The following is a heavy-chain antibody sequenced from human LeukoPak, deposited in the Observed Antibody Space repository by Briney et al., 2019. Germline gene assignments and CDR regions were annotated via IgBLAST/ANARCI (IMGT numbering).Heavy chain of an antibody. D-gene: IGHD3-22*01. V-gene: IGHV3-21*01. Sequence: PGGSLRLSCAASGFTFSGYSMNWVRQAPGKGLEWVSSISSSSSYIYYADSVKGRFTISRDNAKNSLYLQMNSLRAEDTAVYYCARDLGPYYYGSSGYSIWGQGTLVTVSS. J-gene: IGHJ4*02. CDR3: ARDLGPYYYGSSGYSI. CDR2: ISSSSSYI. CDR1: GFTFSGYS.